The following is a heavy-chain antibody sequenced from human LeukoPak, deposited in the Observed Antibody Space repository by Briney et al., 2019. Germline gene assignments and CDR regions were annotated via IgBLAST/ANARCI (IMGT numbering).Heavy chain of an antibody. J-gene: IGHJ4*02. CDR1: SGSISGYY. CDR3: ARHVLTAGAIE. CDR2: IYYSETT. V-gene: IGHV4-59*08. Sequence: SETLFLTCTVSSGSISGYYWSWIRQPPGKGLEWIAYIYYSETTNYNPSLNSRVTISLDTSKRQFSLKLSSVTAADTAVYYCARHVLTAGAIEWGQGTLVTVSS. D-gene: IGHD1-26*01.